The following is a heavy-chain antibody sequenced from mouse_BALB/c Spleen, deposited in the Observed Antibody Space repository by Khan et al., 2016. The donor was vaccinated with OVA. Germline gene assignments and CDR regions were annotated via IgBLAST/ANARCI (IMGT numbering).Heavy chain of an antibody. Sequence: VQLQQSGPGLVKPSQSLSLTCTVTGYSITSGYGWNWIRQFPGNKLEWMGYISYSGSTNYNPSLKSRISITRDTSKNQFFLQLNSVTTEATATYYCARTARIKYWGQGTTLTGSS. V-gene: IGHV3-2*02. D-gene: IGHD1-2*01. CDR3: ARTARIKY. J-gene: IGHJ2*01. CDR2: ISYSGST. CDR1: GYSITSGYG.